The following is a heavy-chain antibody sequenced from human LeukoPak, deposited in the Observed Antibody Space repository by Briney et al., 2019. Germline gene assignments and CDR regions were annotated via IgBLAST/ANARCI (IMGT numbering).Heavy chain of an antibody. Sequence: GGSLRLSCAASGFTFSSSSMSWVRQAPGEGLEWVSVISGRGGSTDYTDSVKGRSTISRDNSKNTLYLQINSLRAEDTAVYYCAKGSGWYVWGQGTLVTVSS. CDR2: ISGRGGST. D-gene: IGHD6-19*01. V-gene: IGHV3-23*01. CDR1: GFTFSSSS. J-gene: IGHJ4*02. CDR3: AKGSGWYV.